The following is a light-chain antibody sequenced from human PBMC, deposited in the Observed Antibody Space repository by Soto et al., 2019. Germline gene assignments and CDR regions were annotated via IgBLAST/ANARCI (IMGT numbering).Light chain of an antibody. V-gene: IGLV2-8*01. CDR3: CSYADNTDYV. Sequence: QSVLAQPPSAPGSLGQSVTISCTGTSSDVGAYNYVSWYQQHPGKAPKLMIYEVTRRPSGVPGRFSGSKSGNTASLNVSGLQAEDEADYYCCSYADNTDYVFGTGTKV. CDR1: SSDVGAYNY. J-gene: IGLJ1*01. CDR2: EVT.